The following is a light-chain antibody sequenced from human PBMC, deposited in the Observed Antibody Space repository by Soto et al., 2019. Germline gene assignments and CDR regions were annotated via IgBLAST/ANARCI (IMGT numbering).Light chain of an antibody. Sequence: DIQMTQSPSSASASVGDRVTITCPASQGISSWLAWYQQKPGKAPRLLIYTASSLQSGVPSRFSGSGAGTDFTLNISSLQPEDFATYYCQRANRFPPTFGGGTKVDIK. CDR1: QGISSW. CDR3: QRANRFPPT. V-gene: IGKV1-12*01. CDR2: TAS. J-gene: IGKJ4*01.